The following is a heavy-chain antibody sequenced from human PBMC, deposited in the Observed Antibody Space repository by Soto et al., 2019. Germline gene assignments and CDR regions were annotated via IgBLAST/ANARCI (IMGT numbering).Heavy chain of an antibody. CDR3: AXXXXVXXDYFDX. J-gene: IGHJ4*02. Sequence: QVQLQESGPGLVKPSQTLSLTCTVSGGSISNGYYYWSWVRQNPGKGLEWIGHIYHSGRTYYNPSLKSRVTISVVTSKNQFSLNLXSXXAAXXAVXXXAXXXXVXXDYFDXWGQVTPVTVSS. CDR2: IYHSGRT. V-gene: IGHV4-31*03. CDR1: GGSISNGYYY.